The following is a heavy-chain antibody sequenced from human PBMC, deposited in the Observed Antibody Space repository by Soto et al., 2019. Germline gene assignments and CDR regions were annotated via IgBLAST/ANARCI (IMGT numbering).Heavy chain of an antibody. Sequence: SVKVSCKASGDTFSTYTITWMRQAPGQGLEWMGGIIPRSATSNYGQTLQGRVTLTTDTSTSTVYMELRSLRSDDTAVYYCARNRSLDASYYYGIDVWAQGTTLTVSS. CDR3: ARNRSLDASYYYGIDV. V-gene: IGHV1-69*05. CDR2: IIPRSATS. J-gene: IGHJ6*02. D-gene: IGHD3-10*01. CDR1: GDTFSTYT.